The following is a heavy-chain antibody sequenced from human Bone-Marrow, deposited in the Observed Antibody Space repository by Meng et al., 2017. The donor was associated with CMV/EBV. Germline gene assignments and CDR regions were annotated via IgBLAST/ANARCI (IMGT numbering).Heavy chain of an antibody. CDR3: ARGGWSGNYYYGMDV. CDR2: IIPIFGTA. D-gene: IGHD3-3*01. V-gene: IGHV1-69*05. CDR1: GGTFSSYA. J-gene: IGHJ6*02. Sequence: PVKVSCKASGGTFSSYAISWVRQAPGQGLEWMGGIIPIFGTANYAQKFQGRVTITTDESTSTAYMELSSLRSEDTAVYYCARGGWSGNYYYGMDVWGQGTTVTVSS.